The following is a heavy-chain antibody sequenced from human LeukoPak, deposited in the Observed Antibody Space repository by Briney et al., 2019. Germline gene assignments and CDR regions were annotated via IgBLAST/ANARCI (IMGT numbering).Heavy chain of an antibody. Sequence: GGSLRLSCAASRFTFSSYNMNWVRQAPGKGLEWVPSISSGSSYIYYADSVKGRFTISRDNSKNTLYLQMNSLRAEDTAVYYCATQSTATGTTVDYWGQGTLVTVSS. V-gene: IGHV3-21*04. CDR1: RFTFSSYN. J-gene: IGHJ4*02. CDR3: ATQSTATGTTVDY. D-gene: IGHD1-1*01. CDR2: ISSGSSYI.